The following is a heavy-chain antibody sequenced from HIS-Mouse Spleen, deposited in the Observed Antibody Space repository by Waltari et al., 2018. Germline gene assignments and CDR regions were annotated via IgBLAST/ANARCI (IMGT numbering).Heavy chain of an antibody. CDR3: ARIGSHRRGYSYGYWFDP. CDR2: MNPTSGNT. D-gene: IGHD5-18*01. V-gene: IGHV1-8*01. J-gene: IGHJ5*02. Sequence: QVQLVQSGAEVKKPGASVKVSCKASGYTFTSYDINWVRQATGQGLEWMGWMNPTSGNTGYAQKCQGRVTMTRNTSISTAYMELSSLRSEYTAVYYCARIGSHRRGYSYGYWFDPWGQGTLVTASS. CDR1: GYTFTSYD.